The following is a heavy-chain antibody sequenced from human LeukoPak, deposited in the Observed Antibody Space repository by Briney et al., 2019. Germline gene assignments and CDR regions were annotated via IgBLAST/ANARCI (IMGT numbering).Heavy chain of an antibody. CDR2: ISGSGGST. J-gene: IGHJ4*02. Sequence: GGSLRLSCAASGFTFSSYAMSWVRKGPGPGLELVSTISGSGGSTYYADSVKGRFTISRDNSKNTLYLQMNSLSAEDTAVYYCAKDPRERRYQLQTSFDYWGQGTLVTVSS. CDR1: GFTFSSYA. V-gene: IGHV3-23*01. D-gene: IGHD2-2*01. CDR3: AKDPRERRYQLQTSFDY.